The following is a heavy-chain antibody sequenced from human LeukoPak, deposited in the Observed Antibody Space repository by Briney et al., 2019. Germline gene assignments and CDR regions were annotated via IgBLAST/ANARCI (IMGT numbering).Heavy chain of an antibody. D-gene: IGHD3-3*01. CDR3: AKDMDFWSGSDY. J-gene: IGHJ4*02. CDR1: GFIFNDYA. V-gene: IGHV3-9*01. CDR2: ISWNSGNK. Sequence: GGSLRLSCAASGFIFNDYAMHWVRQPPGKGLEWVSTISWNSGNKLYTDSVKGRFTISRDNAENSLYLQMTGLRPEDTALYYCAKDMDFWSGSDYWGQGTLVAVSS.